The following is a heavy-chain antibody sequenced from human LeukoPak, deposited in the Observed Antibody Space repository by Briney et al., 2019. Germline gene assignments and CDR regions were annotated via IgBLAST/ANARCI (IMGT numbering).Heavy chain of an antibody. J-gene: IGHJ6*03. CDR1: GFTFNYYW. D-gene: IGHD3-10*01. Sequence: GGSLRLSCAASGFTFNYYWMSWVRQAPGKGLEWVANIKQDGSETYCVDSVKGRFTISRDHAKNSLFLQMNSLRGEDTALYYCARDKSGTMMRGVITTYYYPMDVWGKGTTVTISS. CDR3: ARDKSGTMMRGVITTYYYPMDV. V-gene: IGHV3-7*01. CDR2: IKQDGSET.